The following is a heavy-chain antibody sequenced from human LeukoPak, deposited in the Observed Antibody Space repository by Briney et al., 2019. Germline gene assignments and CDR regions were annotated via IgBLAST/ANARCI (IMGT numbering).Heavy chain of an antibody. V-gene: IGHV3-15*01. CDR2: VKSKTDAGTT. CDR3: TTDFLGPHDYGAF. CDR1: GFTFSNAW. J-gene: IGHJ2*01. D-gene: IGHD4-17*01. Sequence: GGSLRLSCAASGFTFSNAWMSGVRQAPRKGLEWVGRVKSKTDAGTTDYAAPVKGRFTISRDDSKNTLYLQMNSLKTEDTAVYYCTTDFLGPHDYGAFWGRGTLVTVSS.